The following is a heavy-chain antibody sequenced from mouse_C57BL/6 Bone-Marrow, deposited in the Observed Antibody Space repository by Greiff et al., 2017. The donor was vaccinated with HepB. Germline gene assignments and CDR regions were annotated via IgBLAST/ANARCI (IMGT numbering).Heavy chain of an antibody. J-gene: IGHJ2*01. CDR1: GYSITSGYY. V-gene: IGHV3-6*01. Sequence: EVQLQESGTGLVKPSQSLSLTCSVTGYSITSGYYWNWIRQFPGNKLEWMGYISYDGSNNYNPSLKNRISITRDTSKNQFFLKLNSVTTEDTATYYCAHDLDYWGQGTTLTVSS. CDR3: AHDLDY. CDR2: ISYDGSN. D-gene: IGHD2-3*01.